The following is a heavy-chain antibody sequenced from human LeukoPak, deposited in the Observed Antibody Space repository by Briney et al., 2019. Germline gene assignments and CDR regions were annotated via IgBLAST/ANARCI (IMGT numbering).Heavy chain of an antibody. CDR1: GYTFTNYY. Sequence: ASVKVSCEASGYTFTNYYIHWVRQAPGQRLEWVGLINPNGGNTGYAQRFQGRVTVTTDTSTSTVFMELNSLQSEDTAVYYCARERRAWGEDFWGQGTLVTVSS. CDR3: ARERRAWGEDF. CDR2: INPNGGNT. J-gene: IGHJ4*02. V-gene: IGHV1-46*01. D-gene: IGHD3-16*01.